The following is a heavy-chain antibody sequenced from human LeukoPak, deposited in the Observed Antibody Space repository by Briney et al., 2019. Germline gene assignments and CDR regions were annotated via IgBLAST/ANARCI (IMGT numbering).Heavy chain of an antibody. Sequence: PSETLSLTCTVSGGSLSSYYWSWIRQPPGKGREWIGYIYYSGSTNYNPSLKSRVTISVDTSKNQFSLKLSSVTAADTAVYHCARSYYDSSGYVDYWGQGTLVTVSS. D-gene: IGHD3-22*01. CDR3: ARSYYDSSGYVDY. J-gene: IGHJ4*02. CDR1: GGSLSSYY. V-gene: IGHV4-59*08. CDR2: IYYSGST.